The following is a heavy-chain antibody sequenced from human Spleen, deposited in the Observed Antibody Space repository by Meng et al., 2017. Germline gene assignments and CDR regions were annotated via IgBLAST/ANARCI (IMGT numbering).Heavy chain of an antibody. Sequence: GGSLRLSCAASGFAVSSNYMNWVRQAPGKGLEWVSVIYSGGSTYYADSVKGRFTISRDNSKNTLYLQMNSLRAEDTAIYYCARDYYDSGSSGYWGQGTLGTVSS. CDR1: GFAVSSNY. CDR2: IYSGGST. D-gene: IGHD3-10*01. J-gene: IGHJ4*02. V-gene: IGHV3-53*01. CDR3: ARDYYDSGSSGY.